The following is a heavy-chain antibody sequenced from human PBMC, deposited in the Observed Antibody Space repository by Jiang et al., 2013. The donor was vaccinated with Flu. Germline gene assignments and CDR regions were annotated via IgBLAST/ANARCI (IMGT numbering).Heavy chain of an antibody. CDR3: ACGSGSYSSLFDY. V-gene: IGHV5-51*01. CDR1: GYIYTTYW. J-gene: IGHJ4*02. CDR2: MYPGDSDI. Sequence: GAEVKKPGESLTISCKGSGYIYTTYWIGWVRQKSGKGLEWMGMMYPGDSDIRYSPSFQGHVTISADKSISTAYLQWSSLKASDTAMYYCACGSGSYSSLFDYWGQGILVTVSS. D-gene: IGHD1-26*01.